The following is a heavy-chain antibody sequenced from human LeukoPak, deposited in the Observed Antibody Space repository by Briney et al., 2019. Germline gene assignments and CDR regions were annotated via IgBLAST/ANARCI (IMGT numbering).Heavy chain of an antibody. Sequence: SETLSLTCTVSGGSISSSSYYWGWIRQPPGKGLEWIGSIYYSGSTYYNPSLKSRVTISVDTSKNQFSLKLSSVTAADTAVYYCERGVAYYDFWSGYYLINWFDPWGQGTLVTVSS. CDR2: IYYSGST. CDR1: GGSISSSSYY. J-gene: IGHJ5*02. V-gene: IGHV4-39*07. D-gene: IGHD3-3*01. CDR3: ERGVAYYDFWSGYYLINWFDP.